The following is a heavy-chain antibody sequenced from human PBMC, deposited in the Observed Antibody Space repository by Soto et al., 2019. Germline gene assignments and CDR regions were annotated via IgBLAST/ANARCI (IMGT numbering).Heavy chain of an antibody. Sequence: QVQLQESGPGQVKPSQTLSLTCTVSGGSISSGDYYWSWIRQPPGKGLEWSGYIYYSGSTYYNPSLKRRVTISVDTSKTQFSLKLSSVTAADTAVYYCARERPDGSRLDPWGQGTLVTVSS. J-gene: IGHJ5*02. V-gene: IGHV4-30-4*01. CDR3: ARERPDGSRLDP. D-gene: IGHD6-13*01. CDR1: GGSISSGDYY. CDR2: IYYSGST.